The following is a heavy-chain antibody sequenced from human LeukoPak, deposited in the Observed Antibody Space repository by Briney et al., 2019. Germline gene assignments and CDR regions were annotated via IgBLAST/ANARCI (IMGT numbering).Heavy chain of an antibody. CDR2: ISTYNGNT. J-gene: IGHJ4*02. CDR1: GYTFTNYA. D-gene: IGHD3-22*01. Sequence: ASVKVSCKASGYTFTNYAISWVRQAPGQGLEWMGRISTYNGNTNYAQTLQGRVTMTTDTSTSTAYLELRSLRSDDTAVYYCARGPFDSSGREVYYFDSWGQGTPVTVSS. V-gene: IGHV1-18*01. CDR3: ARGPFDSSGREVYYFDS.